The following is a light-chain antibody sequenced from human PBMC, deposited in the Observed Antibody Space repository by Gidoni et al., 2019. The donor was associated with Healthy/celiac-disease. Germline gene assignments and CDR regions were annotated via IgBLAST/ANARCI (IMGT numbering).Light chain of an antibody. CDR1: QSISSY. Sequence: DIQMTQSPPSLSASVGDRGNNTCRASQSISSYLNWYQQKPGKAPKLLIYAASTLQSGVPSRFSGSGSGTDFTLTISSLQPEDFATYYCQQSYSTPPDRTFGQGTKVEIK. V-gene: IGKV1-39*01. J-gene: IGKJ1*01. CDR2: AAS. CDR3: QQSYSTPPDRT.